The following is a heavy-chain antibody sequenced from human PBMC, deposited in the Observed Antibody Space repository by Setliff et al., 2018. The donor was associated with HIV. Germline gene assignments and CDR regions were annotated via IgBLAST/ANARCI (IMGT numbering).Heavy chain of an antibody. CDR1: GGSSIANTFA. V-gene: IGHV4-39*07. CDR3: ARGPPFAY. J-gene: IGHJ4*02. Sequence: LSETLSLTCSVSGGSSIANTFASTWIRQSPGKGLEYIGDVSYSGATMYTNYNPSLESRVTVSEDTSRHQFSLKLTSVTADDTGIYYCARGPPFAYWGQGLLVTVSS. CDR2: VSYSGAT.